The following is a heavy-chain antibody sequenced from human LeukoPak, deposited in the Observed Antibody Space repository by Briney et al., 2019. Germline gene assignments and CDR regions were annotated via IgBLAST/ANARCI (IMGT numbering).Heavy chain of an antibody. J-gene: IGHJ4*02. D-gene: IGHD3-10*01. CDR2: INHSGST. CDR1: GGSFSGYY. Sequence: KPSETLSLTCAVYGGSFSGYYWSWIRQPPGKGLEWIGEINHSGSTNYNPSLKSRVTISVDTSKNQFSLKLSSVTAADTAVYYCARGRLYYGSGSYYFRAFDYWGQGTLVTGSS. V-gene: IGHV4-34*01. CDR3: ARGRLYYGSGSYYFRAFDY.